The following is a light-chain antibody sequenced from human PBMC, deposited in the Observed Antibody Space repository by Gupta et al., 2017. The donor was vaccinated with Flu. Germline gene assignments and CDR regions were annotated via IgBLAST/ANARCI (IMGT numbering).Light chain of an antibody. Sequence: SLSPWVRATLSCRASQSVNISYLARYQQKPGQAPRILIDGASSRATGIPDRFSGSGSGTEFSLTISRLEPQDFAVYYCHQYGNSPPFTFGQGTRLEIK. J-gene: IGKJ5*01. V-gene: IGKV3-20*01. CDR3: HQYGNSPPFT. CDR1: QSVNISY. CDR2: GAS.